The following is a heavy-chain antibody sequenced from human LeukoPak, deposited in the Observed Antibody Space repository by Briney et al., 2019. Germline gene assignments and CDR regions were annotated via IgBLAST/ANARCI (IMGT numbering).Heavy chain of an antibody. CDR2: IYDSGTT. V-gene: IGHV3-53*01. Sequence: HPGGSLRLSCAASGFIVSSNYMSWVRQAPGKGLEWVSIIYDSGTTHYVDSVKGRLTISRDNLKNTLYLQMNSLRAEDTAVYYCASHWGGYWGQGTLVTVSS. J-gene: IGHJ4*02. CDR3: ASHWGGY. D-gene: IGHD3-16*01. CDR1: GFIVSSNY.